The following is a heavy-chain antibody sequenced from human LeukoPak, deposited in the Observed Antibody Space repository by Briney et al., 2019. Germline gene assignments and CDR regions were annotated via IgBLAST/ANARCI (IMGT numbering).Heavy chain of an antibody. CDR3: ARGGGRFGEFPDAFDI. J-gene: IGHJ3*02. CDR1: GYTFTSYD. CDR2: MNPNSGST. V-gene: IGHV1-8*01. D-gene: IGHD3-10*01. Sequence: GASVKVSCKASGYTFTSYDINWVRQATGQGLEWMGWMNPNSGSTGYAQKFQGRVTMTRNTSINTAYMELSSLRSEDTAVYYCARGGGRFGEFPDAFDIWGQGTMVTVSS.